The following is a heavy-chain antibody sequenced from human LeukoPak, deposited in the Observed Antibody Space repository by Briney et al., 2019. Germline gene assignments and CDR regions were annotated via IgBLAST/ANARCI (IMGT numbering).Heavy chain of an antibody. CDR1: GFTFSTFG. Sequence: GGSLRLSCAASGFTFSTFGMNWVRQAPGKGLEWVSYISGSSNNIYYADSVKGRFTISRDNAKNSLYLQMNSLRAEDTAVYYCARTIGYCSGGSCQYYYGMDVWGQGTTVTVSS. D-gene: IGHD2-15*01. V-gene: IGHV3-48*04. CDR2: ISGSSNNI. J-gene: IGHJ6*02. CDR3: ARTIGYCSGGSCQYYYGMDV.